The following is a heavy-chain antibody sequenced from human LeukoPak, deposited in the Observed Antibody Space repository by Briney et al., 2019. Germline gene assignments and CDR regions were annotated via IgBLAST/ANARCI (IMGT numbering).Heavy chain of an antibody. J-gene: IGHJ4*02. CDR2: INPSGGST. D-gene: IGHD5-12*01. CDR3: ARDRAVEMATIGFDY. Sequence: ASVKVSCKASRYSFTSYYMHWVRQAPGQGLEWMGIINPSGGSTSYAQKFQGRVTMTRDTSTSTVYMELSSLRSEDTAVYYCARDRAVEMATIGFDYWGQGTLVTVSS. CDR1: RYSFTSYY. V-gene: IGHV1-46*01.